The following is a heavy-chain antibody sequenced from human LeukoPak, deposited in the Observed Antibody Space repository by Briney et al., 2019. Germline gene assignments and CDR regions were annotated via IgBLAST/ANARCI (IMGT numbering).Heavy chain of an antibody. D-gene: IGHD5-12*01. CDR2: ISAYNGNT. Sequence: ASVKVSCKPSGYTFTTYGISWVRQAPGQGLEWMGWISAYNGNTNYAQKLQGRVTMTTDTSTSTAYMELRSLRSDDTAVYYCAREGLIRLRDAFDIWGQGTMVTVSS. V-gene: IGHV1-18*01. J-gene: IGHJ3*02. CDR1: GYTFTTYG. CDR3: AREGLIRLRDAFDI.